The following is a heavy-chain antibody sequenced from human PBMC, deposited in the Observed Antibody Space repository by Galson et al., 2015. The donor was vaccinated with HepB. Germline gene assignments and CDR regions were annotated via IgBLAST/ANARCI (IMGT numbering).Heavy chain of an antibody. D-gene: IGHD6-13*01. V-gene: IGHV1-3*01. J-gene: IGHJ4*02. CDR2: INAGNGNT. Sequence: SVKVSCKASGYTFTSYAMHWVRQAPGQRLEWMGWINAGNGNTKYSQKFQGRVTITRDTSASTAYMELSSLRSEDTAVYYCARDIRSSSWYSYFDYWGQGTLVTVSS. CDR1: GYTFTSYA. CDR3: ARDIRSSSWYSYFDY.